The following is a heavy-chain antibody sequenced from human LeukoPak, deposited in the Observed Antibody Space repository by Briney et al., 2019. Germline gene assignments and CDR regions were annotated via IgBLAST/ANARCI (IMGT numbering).Heavy chain of an antibody. CDR1: GFTFSSYW. Sequence: GGSLRLSCAASGFTFSSYWMSWVRQAPGKGLEWVANIKQDGNEKYYEDSVKGRFTISRDNAKNSLYLLMNSLRAEDTAVYYCARDLGRWLQLSHYFDYWGQGTLVTVSS. V-gene: IGHV3-7*01. CDR2: IKQDGNEK. D-gene: IGHD5-24*01. CDR3: ARDLGRWLQLSHYFDY. J-gene: IGHJ4*02.